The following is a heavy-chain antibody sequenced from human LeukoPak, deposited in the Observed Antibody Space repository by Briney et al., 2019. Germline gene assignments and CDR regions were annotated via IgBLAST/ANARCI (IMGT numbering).Heavy chain of an antibody. V-gene: IGHV1-8*02. Sequence: ASVKVSCKASGNTFTIYDINWVRQATGQGLEWMGWMNPKSGNTGYAQKFQGRVTMTRNSSISTAYMELSSLRSEDTAVYYCARGSSQYSYGYYFDYWGQGTLVTVSS. CDR1: GNTFTIYD. J-gene: IGHJ4*02. CDR2: MNPKSGNT. D-gene: IGHD5-18*01. CDR3: ARGSSQYSYGYYFDY.